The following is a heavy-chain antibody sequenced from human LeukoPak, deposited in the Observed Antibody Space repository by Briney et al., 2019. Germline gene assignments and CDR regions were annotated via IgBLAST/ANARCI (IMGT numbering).Heavy chain of an antibody. V-gene: IGHV1-69*05. Sequence: SVKVSCKASGGTFSSYAISWVRQAPRQGLEWMGMIIPIFGTANYAQKFQGRVTITTDESTSTAYMELSSLRSEDTAVYYCARDKYSCSSTSCPALRYWGQGTLVTVSS. CDR3: ARDKYSCSSTSCPALRY. J-gene: IGHJ4*02. CDR2: IIPIFGTA. D-gene: IGHD2-2*01. CDR1: GGTFSSYA.